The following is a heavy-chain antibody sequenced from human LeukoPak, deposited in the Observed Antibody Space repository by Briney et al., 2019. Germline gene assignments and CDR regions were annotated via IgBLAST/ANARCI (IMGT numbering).Heavy chain of an antibody. J-gene: IGHJ4*02. V-gene: IGHV4-59*11. CDR3: GRNLGSGSDH. Sequence: SETLSLTCNVSGDSISGPYWNWIRQSPGMGLEWIGYTHYTGETNYNPSLKSRITMSVDTSNNQVYLRLSSVTAADTAVYYCGRNLGSGSDHWGQGTLVTVSS. CDR1: GDSISGPY. D-gene: IGHD3-10*01. CDR2: THYTGET.